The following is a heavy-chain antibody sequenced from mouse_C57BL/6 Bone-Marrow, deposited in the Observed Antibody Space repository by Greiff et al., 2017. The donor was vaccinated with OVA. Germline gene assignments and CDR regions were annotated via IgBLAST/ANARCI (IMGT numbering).Heavy chain of an antibody. D-gene: IGHD2-4*01. CDR3: ALGGRYEYDEGYYYAMDY. CDR2: IDPNSGGT. J-gene: IGHJ4*01. V-gene: IGHV1-72*01. Sequence: QVQLQQPGAELVKPGASVKLSCKASGYTFTSYWMHWVKQRPGRGLEWIGRIDPNSGGTKYNEKFKSKATLTVDKPSSTAYMQLSSLTSEDSAVYYCALGGRYEYDEGYYYAMDYWGQGTSVTVSS. CDR1: GYTFTSYW.